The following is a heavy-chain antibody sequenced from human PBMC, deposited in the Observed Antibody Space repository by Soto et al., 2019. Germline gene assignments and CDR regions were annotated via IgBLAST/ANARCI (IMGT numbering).Heavy chain of an antibody. CDR2: ISFSGSTI. Sequence: GGSLRLSCAASGFSFSYYEMNWVRQAPGKGLEWIAHISFSGSTIYYADSVKGRFSMSRDNSKNFLYLQMSGLRADDSAVYYCTRGAGFFYGVDVWGLGTTVTVSS. D-gene: IGHD3-10*01. CDR1: GFSFSYYE. CDR3: TRGAGFFYGVDV. J-gene: IGHJ6*02. V-gene: IGHV3-48*03.